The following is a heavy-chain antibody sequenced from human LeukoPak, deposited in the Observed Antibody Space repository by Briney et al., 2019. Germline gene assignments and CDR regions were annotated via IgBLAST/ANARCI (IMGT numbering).Heavy chain of an antibody. CDR2: ISDSGRAT. D-gene: IGHD6-13*01. CDR3: AKDRIFTAGAGAFDI. Sequence: PGGSLRLSCTASGFTFSSYAMSWVSQPPGKGLEWVSAISDSGRATYYADSVKGRFTIPRDNSRHPLYLQINSLRAEDTAVYYCAKDRIFTAGAGAFDIWGQGTMVTLSS. V-gene: IGHV3-23*01. CDR1: GFTFSSYA. J-gene: IGHJ3*02.